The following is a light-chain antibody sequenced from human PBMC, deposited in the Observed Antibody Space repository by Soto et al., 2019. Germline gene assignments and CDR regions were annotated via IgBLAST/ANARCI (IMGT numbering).Light chain of an antibody. J-gene: IGKJ4*01. Sequence: EIVLTQSPGTLSLSPGESATLSCRASQTVSRYLLAWYQQRPAQAPRLVIYGAVTRASGIPDRFTGSASGTDFTLSITRLEPEDFAVYFCQQYGSSPLTFGGGTRLEIK. V-gene: IGKV3-20*01. CDR2: GAV. CDR3: QQYGSSPLT. CDR1: QTVSRYL.